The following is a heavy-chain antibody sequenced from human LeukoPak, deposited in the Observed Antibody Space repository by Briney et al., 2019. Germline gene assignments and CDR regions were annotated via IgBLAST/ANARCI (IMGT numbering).Heavy chain of an antibody. Sequence: GGSLRLSYAASGFTFSDHYIDWVRQAPGKGLEWVGRSRDKGNRYTTAYAASVRGRFTISRDDSKNSLYLQMNSLKIEDTAVYYCTRLGIAPRDFDYWGQGTLVTVSS. D-gene: IGHD6-6*01. V-gene: IGHV3-72*01. J-gene: IGHJ4*02. CDR1: GFTFSDHY. CDR3: TRLGIAPRDFDY. CDR2: SRDKGNRYTT.